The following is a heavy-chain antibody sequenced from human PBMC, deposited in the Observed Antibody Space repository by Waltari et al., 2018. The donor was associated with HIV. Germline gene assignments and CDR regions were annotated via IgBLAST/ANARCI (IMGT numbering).Heavy chain of an antibody. CDR1: AFGFQSYA. Sequence: EVRLVQSGGHLVQPGGSLRLTCAASAFGFQSYAMTWVRQTPGKGLEWISGISGWGTSTYYAESVKGRFTVSRDNSNNTLHLQMDNLRAEDTAVYYCAKCVTENGDYGSFQYHYYMDVWGEGTTVTVS. CDR2: ISGWGTST. CDR3: AKCVTENGDYGSFQYHYYMDV. V-gene: IGHV3-23*04. D-gene: IGHD4-17*01. J-gene: IGHJ6*03.